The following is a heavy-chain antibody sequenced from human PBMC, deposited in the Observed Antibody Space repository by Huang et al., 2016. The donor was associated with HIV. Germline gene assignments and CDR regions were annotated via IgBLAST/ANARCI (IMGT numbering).Heavy chain of an antibody. CDR2: INHSVRT. J-gene: IGHJ3*02. CDR1: GGSFSGYY. Sequence: QVQLQQWGAGLLKPSETLSLTCAVYGGSFSGYYWSWLRQSPGKGLEWIGEINHSVRTNYNPSLKSRLTISVDTSKNQFSLKLSSVTAADTAVYYCARERMMSWLDDHDAFDIWGQGTMVTVSS. D-gene: IGHD1-1*01. V-gene: IGHV4-34*01. CDR3: ARERMMSWLDDHDAFDI.